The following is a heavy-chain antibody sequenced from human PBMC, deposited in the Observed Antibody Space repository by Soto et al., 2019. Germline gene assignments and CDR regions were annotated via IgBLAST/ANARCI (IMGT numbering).Heavy chain of an antibody. J-gene: IGHJ6*02. D-gene: IGHD2-8*01. CDR1: GYRFSSYW. V-gene: IGHV5-51*01. Sequence: GESLKISCKGSGYRFSSYWIAWVRQMPGKGLEWMGITYPGDSDTIYSPSFQGQVTFSADKSTSTAYLQWSSLKASDTAMYYCARQGSNGAYYYYGMDVWGRGTTVTVSS. CDR2: TYPGDSDT. CDR3: ARQGSNGAYYYYGMDV.